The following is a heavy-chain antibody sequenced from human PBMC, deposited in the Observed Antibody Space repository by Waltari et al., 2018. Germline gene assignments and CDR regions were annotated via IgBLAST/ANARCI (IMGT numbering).Heavy chain of an antibody. CDR1: GGSFSVYY. J-gene: IGHJ6*02. CDR3: ARGPRTVVRGVIINYYYYYGMDV. D-gene: IGHD3-10*01. V-gene: IGHV4-34*01. Sequence: QVQLQQWGAGLLKPSETLSLTCAVYGGSFSVYYWRWIRQPPGKGLEWIGEINHSGSTNYNPSLKSRVTISVDTSKNQFSLKLSSVTAADTAVYYCARGPRTVVRGVIINYYYYYGMDVWGQGTTVTVSS. CDR2: INHSGST.